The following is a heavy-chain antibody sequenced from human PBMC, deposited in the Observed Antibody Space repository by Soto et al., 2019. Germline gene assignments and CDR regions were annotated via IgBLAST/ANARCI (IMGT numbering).Heavy chain of an antibody. CDR2: ISSSSSTI. CDR1: GFTFSSYS. CDR3: ARVGHDFWSGYPKLRDIYYYYYYMDV. V-gene: IGHV3-48*01. Sequence: GGSLRLSCAASGFTFSSYSMNWVRQAPGKGLEWVSYISSSSSTIYYADSVKGRFTISRDNAKNSLYLQMNSLRAEDTAVYYCARVGHDFWSGYPKLRDIYYYYYYMDVWGKGTTVTVSS. J-gene: IGHJ6*03. D-gene: IGHD3-3*01.